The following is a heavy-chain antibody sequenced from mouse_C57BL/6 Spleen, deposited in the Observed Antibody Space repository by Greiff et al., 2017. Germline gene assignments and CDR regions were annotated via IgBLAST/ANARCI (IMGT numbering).Heavy chain of an antibody. J-gene: IGHJ4*01. Sequence: EVHLVASEGGLVQPGSSMNLSCTASGFTFSDCYMAWFRPVPEKVLQWVSNINYYGSSPYYLASLESRFIIERDNAKNILYLQMSSLKSEDTATYDCARTALYSSYAMDYWGQGTSVTVSS. V-gene: IGHV5-16*01. D-gene: IGHD2-1*01. CDR2: INYYGSSP. CDR3: ARTALYSSYAMDY. CDR1: GFTFSDCY.